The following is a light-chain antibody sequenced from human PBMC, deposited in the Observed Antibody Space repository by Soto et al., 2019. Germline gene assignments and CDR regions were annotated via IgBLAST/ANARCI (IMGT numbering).Light chain of an antibody. Sequence: EMVLTQSPATLSLSPGERDTLSCRPSESLRNSRVWYQQKAGQAPRLLLYGISYRATGVPARFSGSGSGTDFTLSISSLEPEDFAIYYCQQGSDWPPTYTFGQGTKLEIK. CDR3: QQGSDWPPTYT. CDR1: ESLRNS. J-gene: IGKJ2*01. V-gene: IGKV3-11*01. CDR2: GIS.